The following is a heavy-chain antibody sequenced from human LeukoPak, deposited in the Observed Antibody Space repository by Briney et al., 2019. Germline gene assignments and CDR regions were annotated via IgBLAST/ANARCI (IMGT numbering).Heavy chain of an antibody. V-gene: IGHV3-13*01. J-gene: IGHJ1*01. CDR2: IGTAGDT. CDR3: ARALSGSGENGYFQH. CDR1: GFTFSSYD. Sequence: GGSLRLSCAASGFTFSSYDMHWVRQATGKGLEWVSAIGTAGDTYYPGSWKGRFTISRENAKNSLYLKMNSLRAGDTAVYYCARALSGSGENGYFQHWGQGTLITVSS. D-gene: IGHD3-10*01.